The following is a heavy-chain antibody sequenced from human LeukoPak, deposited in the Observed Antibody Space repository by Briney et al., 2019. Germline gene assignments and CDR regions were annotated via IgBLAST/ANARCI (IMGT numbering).Heavy chain of an antibody. J-gene: IGHJ4*02. V-gene: IGHV3-48*03. CDR1: GFTFSSYE. CDR3: ADSYGLLGPLGFDC. D-gene: IGHD5-18*01. Sequence: GGSLRLSCAASGFTFSSYEMNWVRQAPGKGLEWVSYISSSGSTIYYADSMKGRFTISRDNAKNSLYLQMNSLRAEDTAVYYCADSYGLLGPLGFDCWGQGTLVTVSS. CDR2: ISSSGSTI.